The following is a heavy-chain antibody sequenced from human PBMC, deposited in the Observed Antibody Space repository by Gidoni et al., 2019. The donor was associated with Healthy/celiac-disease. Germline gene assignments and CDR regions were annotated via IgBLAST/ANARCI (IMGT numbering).Heavy chain of an antibody. D-gene: IGHD1-26*01. CDR1: GGSFSGYY. CDR2: INHSGST. Sequence: QVQLQQWGAGLLKPSETLSLTCAVYGGSFSGYYWSWIRQPPGKGLEWIGEINHSGSTNYNPSLKSRVTISVDTSKNQFSLKLSSVTAADTAVYYCARARRYSGSYLDYWGQGTLVTVSS. J-gene: IGHJ4*02. V-gene: IGHV4-34*01. CDR3: ARARRYSGSYLDY.